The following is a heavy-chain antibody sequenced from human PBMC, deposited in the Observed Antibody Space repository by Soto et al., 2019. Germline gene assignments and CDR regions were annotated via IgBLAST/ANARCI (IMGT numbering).Heavy chain of an antibody. Sequence: QVQLVQSGAELKKPGSSVKVSCKASGGTFAISVFNWVRQAPGQGLEWMCGIISIFGRPNYSQKFLGRVTITADESTSTGYMELSNLRSDDTAIYYCARDLGSGYEPEDYWGQGTQVTVSS. CDR3: ARDLGSGYEPEDY. CDR2: IISIFGRP. D-gene: IGHD5-12*01. CDR1: GGTFAISV. V-gene: IGHV1-69*12. J-gene: IGHJ4*02.